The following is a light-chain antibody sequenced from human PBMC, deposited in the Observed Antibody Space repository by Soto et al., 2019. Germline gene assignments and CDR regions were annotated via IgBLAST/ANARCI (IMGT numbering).Light chain of an antibody. Sequence: DIQLTQAPSTLSASVGDKETITCRASQNINEWLAWYQQKPGKAPKFLIYDASILESGVPSRFSGSGSGTEFTLTISSLQPDDFATYYCQRYNSYSRTFGPGTKVDIK. J-gene: IGKJ1*01. CDR1: QNINEW. CDR3: QRYNSYSRT. CDR2: DAS. V-gene: IGKV1-5*01.